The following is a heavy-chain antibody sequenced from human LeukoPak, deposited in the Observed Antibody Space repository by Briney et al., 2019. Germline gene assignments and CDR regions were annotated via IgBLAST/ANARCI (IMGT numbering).Heavy chain of an antibody. J-gene: IGHJ4*02. D-gene: IGHD1-26*01. CDR3: ARRPLVGGIDY. Sequence: GGSLRLSCAASGFTFSSYAMSWVRQAPGEGLEWVSAISGSGGSTYYADSVKGRFTISRDNSKNTLYLQMNSLRAEDTAVYYCARRPLVGGIDYWGQGNQVTVSS. CDR2: ISGSGGST. V-gene: IGHV3-23*01. CDR1: GFTFSSYA.